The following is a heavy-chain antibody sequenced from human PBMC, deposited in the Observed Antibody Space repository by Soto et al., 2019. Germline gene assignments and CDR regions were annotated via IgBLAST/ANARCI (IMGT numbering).Heavy chain of an antibody. CDR3: ARASIAAAGYYFDY. D-gene: IGHD6-13*01. CDR1: GFTVSTNY. Sequence: EVQLVASGGGLIQPGGSLRLSCAASGFTVSTNYMSWVRQAPGKGLAWVSVIYSGGSTYYADSVTGRFTISRDNSKNTLYLQRNSLRAEDTAVYYCARASIAAAGYYFDYWGQGTLVTVSS. CDR2: IYSGGST. V-gene: IGHV3-53*01. J-gene: IGHJ4*02.